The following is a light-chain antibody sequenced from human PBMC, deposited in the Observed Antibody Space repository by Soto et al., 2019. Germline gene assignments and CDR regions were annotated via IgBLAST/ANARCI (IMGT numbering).Light chain of an antibody. CDR1: QSIGTW. Sequence: DIQMTQSPSTLSASVGDGATITCRASQSIGTWLAWSQPKPGNAPKVLIHDVYGLKRGVQARFSGSASATEFPLTISSLQPDDFATYYCQQYKSFWTFGQGTKVDIK. V-gene: IGKV1-5*01. J-gene: IGKJ1*01. CDR3: QQYKSFWT. CDR2: DVY.